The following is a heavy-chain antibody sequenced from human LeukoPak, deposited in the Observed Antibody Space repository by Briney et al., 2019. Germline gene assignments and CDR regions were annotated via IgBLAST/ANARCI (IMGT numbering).Heavy chain of an antibody. CDR2: IYTSGST. D-gene: IGHD2-2*01. V-gene: IGHV4-61*02. Sequence: PSETLSLTCTVSGGSISSGSYCWSWIRQPAGKGLEWIGRIYTSGSTNYNPSLKSRVTISVDTSKNQSSLKLSSVTAADTAVYYCARGYCSSSSCYDLLFDPWGQATLVTVSS. J-gene: IGHJ5*02. CDR1: GGSISSGSYC. CDR3: ARGYCSSSSCYDLLFDP.